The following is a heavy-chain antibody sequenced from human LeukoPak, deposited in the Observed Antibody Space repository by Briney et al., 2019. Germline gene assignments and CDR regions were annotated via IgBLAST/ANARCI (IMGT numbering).Heavy chain of an antibody. D-gene: IGHD3-16*01. Sequence: SETLSLTCTVSGGSISSSSYYWGWIRQPPGKGLEWIGSIYYSGSTYYNPSLKSRVTISVDTSKNQFSLKLNSLTTADTAVYCCTRGAGWLIDYWGQGILVTVSS. J-gene: IGHJ4*02. CDR3: TRGAGWLIDY. V-gene: IGHV4-39*07. CDR1: GGSISSSSYY. CDR2: IYYSGST.